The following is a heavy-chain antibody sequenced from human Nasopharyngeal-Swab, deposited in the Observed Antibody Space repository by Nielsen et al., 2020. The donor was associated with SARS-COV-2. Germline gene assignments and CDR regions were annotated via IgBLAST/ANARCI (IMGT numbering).Heavy chain of an antibody. V-gene: IGHV6-1*01. Sequence: SQTLSLTCAISGVSVSSSSAACNWITQSPSRGLASLGRTYYRSKWYNDYAVSVKSRITINPDTSKNQFSLHMNSVAPEDTAVYYCARARGAYGDYYYYYYTDVWGKGTTVTVSS. CDR3: ARARGAYGDYYYYYYTDV. J-gene: IGHJ6*03. D-gene: IGHD4-17*01. CDR2: TYYRSKWYN. CDR1: GVSVSSSSAA.